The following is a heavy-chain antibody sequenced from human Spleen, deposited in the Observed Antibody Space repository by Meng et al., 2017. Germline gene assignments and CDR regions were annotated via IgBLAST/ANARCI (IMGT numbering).Heavy chain of an antibody. V-gene: IGHV3-74*01. Sequence: EVPVVESGGGLVQLGGSLRLSCAASGFTVSSFWMHWFRQPPGKGLVWVSRMNEDGTTINYADSVQGRFTISRDSARNTLYLQMNTLRVEDTAIYYCVRDFGGNSDYWGQGTLVTVSS. D-gene: IGHD2-21*01. CDR2: MNEDGTTI. CDR1: GFTVSSFW. CDR3: VRDFGGNSDY. J-gene: IGHJ4*02.